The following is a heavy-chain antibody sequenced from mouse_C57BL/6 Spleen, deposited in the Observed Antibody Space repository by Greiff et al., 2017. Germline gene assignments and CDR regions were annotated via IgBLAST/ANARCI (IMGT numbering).Heavy chain of an antibody. J-gene: IGHJ1*03. Sequence: QVQLQQSGAELVRPGASVTLSCKASGYTFTDYEMHWVKQTPVHGLEWIGAIDPETGGTAYNQKFKGKAILTADKSSSTAYMELRSLTAEDSAVYYCTRGGSSPADFDVWGTGTTVTVSS. CDR3: TRGGSSPADFDV. CDR2: IDPETGGT. D-gene: IGHD1-1*01. CDR1: GYTFTDYE. V-gene: IGHV1-15*01.